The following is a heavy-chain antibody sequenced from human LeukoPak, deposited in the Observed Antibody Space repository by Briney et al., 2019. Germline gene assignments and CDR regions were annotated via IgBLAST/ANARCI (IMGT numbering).Heavy chain of an antibody. J-gene: IGHJ4*02. CDR1: GDSVSSNSAT. D-gene: IGHD1-1*01. Sequence: SQTLSLTCAVSGDSVSSNSATWNWIRQSPSRGLEWLGRTYYRSKWYNDYAVSVKSRMTINPDISKNQFSLQLNSVTPDDTAVYYCARVVTTGTYYFDYWGQGTLVTVSS. V-gene: IGHV6-1*01. CDR3: ARVVTTGTYYFDY. CDR2: TYYRSKWYN.